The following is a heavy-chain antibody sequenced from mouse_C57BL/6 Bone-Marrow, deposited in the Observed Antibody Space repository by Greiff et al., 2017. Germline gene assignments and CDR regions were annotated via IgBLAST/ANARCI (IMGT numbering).Heavy chain of an antibody. CDR1: GYTFTGYW. D-gene: IGHD2-1*01. J-gene: IGHJ3*01. V-gene: IGHV1-64*01. CDR2: IHPNSGST. Sequence: QVQLQQPGAELVKPGASVKLSCKASGYTFTGYWMHWVKQRPGQGLEWIGMIHPNSGSTNYNEKFKSKATLTVDRSSSTAYMQLSSLTSEDSAVYYCARTGIYYGNFWFAYWGQGTLVTVSA. CDR3: ARTGIYYGNFWFAY.